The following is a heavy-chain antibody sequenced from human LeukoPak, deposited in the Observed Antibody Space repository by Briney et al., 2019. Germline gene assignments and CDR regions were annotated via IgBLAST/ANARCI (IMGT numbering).Heavy chain of an antibody. V-gene: IGHV1-8*01. CDR1: GYTFTSYN. CDR2: MNPNSGNT. CDR3: ARDVKTYYDFWSVLDP. Sequence: ASVKVSCKASGYTFTSYNINWVRQATGQGLEWMGWMNPNSGNTGYAQKFQGRVTMTRNTSISTAYMELSSLRSEDTAVYYCARDVKTYYDFWSVLDPWGQGTLVTVSS. J-gene: IGHJ5*02. D-gene: IGHD3-3*01.